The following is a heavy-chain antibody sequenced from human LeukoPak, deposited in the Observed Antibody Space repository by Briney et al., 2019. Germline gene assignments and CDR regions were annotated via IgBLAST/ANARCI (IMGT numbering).Heavy chain of an antibody. CDR2: FDPEDGET. CDR1: GYTLTELS. D-gene: IGHD3-10*01. CDR3: ATDHLTAIYGSGDSSGQRFDP. J-gene: IGHJ5*02. V-gene: IGHV1-24*01. Sequence: ASVKVSCKVSGYTLTELSMHWVRQAPGKGLEWMGGFDPEDGETIYAQKFQGRVTMTEDTSTDTAYMELSSLRSEDTAVYYCATDHLTAIYGSGDSSGQRFDPWGQGTLVTVSS.